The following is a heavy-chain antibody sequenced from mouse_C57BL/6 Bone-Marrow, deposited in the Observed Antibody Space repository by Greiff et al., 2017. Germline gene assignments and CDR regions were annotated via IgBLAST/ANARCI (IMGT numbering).Heavy chain of an antibody. Sequence: VQLQQPGAELVKPGASVKMSCKASGYTFTSYWITWVKQRPGQGLEWIGDIYPGSGSTNYNEKFKSKATLTVDTSSSTAYMQLSSLTSKDSAVYYCARPYYSNYWYVDVWGTGTTVTVSS. CDR3: ARPYYSNYWYVDV. CDR2: IYPGSGST. J-gene: IGHJ1*03. V-gene: IGHV1-55*01. D-gene: IGHD2-5*01. CDR1: GYTFTSYW.